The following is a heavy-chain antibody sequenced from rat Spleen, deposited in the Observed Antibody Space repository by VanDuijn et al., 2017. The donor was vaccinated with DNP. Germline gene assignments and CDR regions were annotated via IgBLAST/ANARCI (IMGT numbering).Heavy chain of an antibody. Sequence: EVQLVESGGDLVQPGRSLKLSCVVSGFTFNNYWMTWIRQVPGKGLEWVASITGSGGNTYHPDSVKGRFTISRDNAKNTLYLQMNSLRSEDTATYYCARGSGSYYWYFDFWGPGTMVTVSS. D-gene: IGHD5-1*01. J-gene: IGHJ1*01. CDR3: ARGSGSYYWYFDF. V-gene: IGHV5-31*01. CDR1: GFTFNNYW. CDR2: ITGSGGNT.